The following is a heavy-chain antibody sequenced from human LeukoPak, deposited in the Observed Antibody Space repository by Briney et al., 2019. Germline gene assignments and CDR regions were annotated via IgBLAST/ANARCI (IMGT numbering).Heavy chain of an antibody. CDR3: AKADYYCSSIHFDY. J-gene: IGHJ4*02. CDR1: GFTFSSYA. D-gene: IGHD3-10*01. CDR2: ISGSGGST. Sequence: GGSLRLSCAASGFTFSSYAMSWVRQAPGKGLEWVSSISGSGGSTYYADSEKGRFTISRDNSKNTLYLQINSLRAEDTAVYYCAKADYYCSSIHFDYWGQGTLVTVSS. V-gene: IGHV3-23*01.